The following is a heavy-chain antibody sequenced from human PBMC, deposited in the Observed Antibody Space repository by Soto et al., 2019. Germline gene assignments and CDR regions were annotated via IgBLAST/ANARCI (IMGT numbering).Heavy chain of an antibody. D-gene: IGHD3-10*01. CDR3: ASSRLLWFGEF. J-gene: IGHJ4*02. CDR2: IHSGGTT. CDR1: GFSVSSNY. Sequence: EVQLVESGGGLVQPGGSLRLSCAASGFSVSSNYMSWVRQAPGKGLEWVSVIHSGGTTYYADSVKGRFTISRHNSKNTLYLQMNNLRAEDTAVYSCASSRLLWFGEFWGQGTLVTVSS. V-gene: IGHV3-53*04.